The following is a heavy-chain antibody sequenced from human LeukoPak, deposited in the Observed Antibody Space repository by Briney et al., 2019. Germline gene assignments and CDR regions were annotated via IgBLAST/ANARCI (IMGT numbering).Heavy chain of an antibody. Sequence: GESLKISCAASGMTFSNHWMHWVRQAPGKGLVWVSLIKTDGRTTIYADSVKGRFTISRDDGKSTLYLQMNSLRAEDTAIYYCTTGPSFGYEWWGQGTVVTVSS. V-gene: IGHV3-74*01. CDR2: IKTDGRTT. CDR1: GMTFSNHW. J-gene: IGHJ4*02. D-gene: IGHD3-22*01. CDR3: TTGPSFGYEW.